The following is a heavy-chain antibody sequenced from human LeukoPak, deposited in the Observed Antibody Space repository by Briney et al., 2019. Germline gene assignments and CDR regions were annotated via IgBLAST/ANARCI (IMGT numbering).Heavy chain of an antibody. CDR2: IVVGSGNT. D-gene: IGHD5-18*01. J-gene: IGHJ4*02. V-gene: IGHV1-58*01. CDR3: AADGRGYSYSR. CDR1: GFTFTSSA. Sequence: TSVKVSCKASGFTFTSSAVQWVRQAHGQGLEWIGWIVVGSGNTNYAQKFQERVTITRDMSTSTAYMELSSLGSEDTAVYYCAADGRGYSYSRWGQGTLVTVSS.